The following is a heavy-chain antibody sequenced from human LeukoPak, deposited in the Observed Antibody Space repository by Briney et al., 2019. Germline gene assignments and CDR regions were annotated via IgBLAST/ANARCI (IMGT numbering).Heavy chain of an antibody. V-gene: IGHV3-7*01. CDR3: VRDSLIRGVIYGFVGY. CDR2: IKPDGSEK. CDR1: GFTFSSYW. D-gene: IGHD3-10*01. J-gene: IGHJ4*02. Sequence: GGSLRLSCAASGFTFSSYWLTWVRQAPGKGLEWVANIKPDGSEKYYVDSVKGRFTISRDNAKNSLYLQMNSLRAEDTAVYYCVRDSLIRGVIYGFVGYWCQGTLVTVSS.